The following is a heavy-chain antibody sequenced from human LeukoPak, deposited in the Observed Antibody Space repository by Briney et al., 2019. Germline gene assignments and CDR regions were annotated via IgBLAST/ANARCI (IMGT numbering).Heavy chain of an antibody. D-gene: IGHD2-2*01. J-gene: IGHJ4*02. Sequence: GGSLRLSCAASGFTFSNYWMHWVRQAPGKGLVWVSRIYNDGSSTSYADSVKGRFTISRDNSKNTLYLQMNSLRAEDTAVYYCARVPSYCGTNSCYRWTYFDYWGQGTLVTVSS. CDR2: IYNDGSST. V-gene: IGHV3-74*01. CDR1: GFTFSNYW. CDR3: ARVPSYCGTNSCYRWTYFDY.